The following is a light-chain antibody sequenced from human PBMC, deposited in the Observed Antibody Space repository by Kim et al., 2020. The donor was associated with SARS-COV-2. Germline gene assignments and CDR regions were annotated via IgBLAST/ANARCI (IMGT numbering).Light chain of an antibody. J-gene: IGLJ3*02. CDR2: EVS. Sequence: GQSVTISCTGTSSDVGGYNYVSWYQQHPGKAPKLMIYEVSKRPSGVPDRFSGSKSGNTASLTVSGLQAEDEADYYCSSYASSSKWVFGGGTQLTVL. CDR3: SSYASSSKWV. CDR1: SSDVGGYNY. V-gene: IGLV2-8*01.